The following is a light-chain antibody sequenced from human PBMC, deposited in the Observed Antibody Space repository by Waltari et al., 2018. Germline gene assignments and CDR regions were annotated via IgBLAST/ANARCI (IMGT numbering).Light chain of an antibody. CDR3: QQYGSSPPKYT. CDR2: GAS. CDR1: QSVSSNY. J-gene: IGKJ2*01. V-gene: IGKV3-20*01. Sequence: EIVLTQSPGTLSLSPGESATLSCSASQSVSSNYLGWYQQKPGQAPRLLIYGASNRATGVPDRFSGSVSETAFTLTISRLEPEDFAVYYCQQYGSSPPKYTFGQGTKLEI.